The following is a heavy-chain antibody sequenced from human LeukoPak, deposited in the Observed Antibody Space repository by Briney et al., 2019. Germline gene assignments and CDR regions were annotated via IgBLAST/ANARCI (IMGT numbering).Heavy chain of an antibody. V-gene: IGHV4-59*01. CDR1: GGSISSYY. Sequence: PSETLSLTCTVSGGSISSYYWSWIRQPPGKGLEWIGYIYYSGSTNYNPSPKSRVTISVDTSKNQFSLKLSSVTAADTAVYYCARERKDIVVVPAAIIRYYYYMDVWGKGTTVTISS. J-gene: IGHJ6*03. D-gene: IGHD2-2*01. CDR2: IYYSGST. CDR3: ARERKDIVVVPAAIIRYYYYMDV.